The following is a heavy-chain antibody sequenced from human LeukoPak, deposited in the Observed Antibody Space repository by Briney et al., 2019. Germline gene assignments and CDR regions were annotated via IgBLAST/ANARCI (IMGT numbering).Heavy chain of an antibody. CDR3: ARFLDY. CDR1: GGSISSSSYY. Sequence: SETLSFNGTVAGGSISSSSYYWGWIRQPPGKGLELIGSFYYSGSAYYNPSLKSLVTISVDTSKNQCSLKLSSVTAADTAVYYCARFLDYWGQGTLVTVSS. V-gene: IGHV4-39*07. J-gene: IGHJ4*02. CDR2: FYYSGSA. D-gene: IGHD2/OR15-2a*01.